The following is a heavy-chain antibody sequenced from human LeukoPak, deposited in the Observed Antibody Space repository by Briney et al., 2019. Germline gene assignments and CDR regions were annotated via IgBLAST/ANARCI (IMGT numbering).Heavy chain of an antibody. J-gene: IGHJ5*02. CDR3: ARDGASGGCSGGSCYSDNWFDP. CDR1: GYTFTRYG. Sequence: ASVKVSCKASGYTFTRYGISWVRQAPGQGLQWLGWISAYNGNTNYAQKFQGRVTITADESTSTAYMELSSLRSEDTAVYYCARDGASGGCSGGSCYSDNWFDPWGQGTLVTVSS. CDR2: ISAYNGNT. V-gene: IGHV1-18*01. D-gene: IGHD2-15*01.